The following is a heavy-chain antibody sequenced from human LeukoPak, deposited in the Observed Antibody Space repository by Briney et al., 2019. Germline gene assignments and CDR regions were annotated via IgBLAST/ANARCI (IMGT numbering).Heavy chain of an antibody. CDR2: INAYNGNT. J-gene: IGHJ4*02. CDR1: GYTFTSYG. D-gene: IGHD1-1*01. CDR3: ARRQGTTLSFDY. Sequence: ASVKVSCKASGYTFTSYGFSWVRQAPGQGLEWMGWINAYNGNTNYAQKLQGRVTMTTDTSTSTAYMELRSLRFDDTAVCYCARRQGTTLSFDYWGQGTLVTVSS. V-gene: IGHV1-18*01.